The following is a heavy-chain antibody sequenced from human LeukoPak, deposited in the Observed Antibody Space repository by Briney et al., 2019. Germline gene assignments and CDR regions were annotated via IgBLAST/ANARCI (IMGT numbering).Heavy chain of an antibody. J-gene: IGHJ4*02. CDR1: GYTFTSYY. CDR3: ARYSSGWYLVDY. V-gene: IGHV1-46*01. CDR2: INPSGGST. D-gene: IGHD6-19*01. Sequence: ASVKVSCKAPGYTFTSYYMHWVRQAPGQGLEWMGIINPSGGSTSYAQKFQGRVTMTRDTSTSTVYMELSSLRSEDTAVYYCARYSSGWYLVDYWGQGTLVTVSS.